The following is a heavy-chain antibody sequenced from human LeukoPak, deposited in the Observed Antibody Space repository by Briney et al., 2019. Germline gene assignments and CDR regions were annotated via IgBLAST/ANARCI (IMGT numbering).Heavy chain of an antibody. D-gene: IGHD5-18*01. Sequence: PSETLSLTCTVSGGSTSSYYWSWIRQPPGKGLEWIGYIYYSGSTNYNPSLKSRVTISVDTSKNQFSLKLSSVTAADTAVYYCARGVYGTAMVTGYWGQGTLVTVSS. CDR1: GGSTSSYY. V-gene: IGHV4-59*01. J-gene: IGHJ4*02. CDR3: ARGVYGTAMVTGY. CDR2: IYYSGST.